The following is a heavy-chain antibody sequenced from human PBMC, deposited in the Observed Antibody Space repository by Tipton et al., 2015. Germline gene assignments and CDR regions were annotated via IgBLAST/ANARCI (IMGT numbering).Heavy chain of an antibody. Sequence: QLVQSGAEVKQPGASVKVPCKVSGYSLSELSIHWVRQAPGKGPEWMGRSHREEGERIYAQQFQGRVTMTEDTSTDTAYVELSGLRSEDTAVYYCATDVTRFSLVRGRNRRSLGDWGQGTLVIVSS. CDR3: ATDVTRFSLVRGRNRRSLGD. CDR2: SHREEGER. CDR1: GYSLSELS. D-gene: IGHD3-10*01. J-gene: IGHJ4*02. V-gene: IGHV1-24*01.